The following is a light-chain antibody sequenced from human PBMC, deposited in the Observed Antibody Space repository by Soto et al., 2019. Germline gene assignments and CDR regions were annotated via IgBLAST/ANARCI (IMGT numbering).Light chain of an antibody. CDR1: QTLNNH. V-gene: IGKV1-39*01. J-gene: IGKJ4*01. CDR2: AAF. CDR3: QQSFSPLLT. Sequence: DIQMTQSPSSVSASVGDRVTITCRASQTLNNHLTWFQQKPGKAPKVLIYAAFTLQSGVPSRFSGSGSGAEFTLTISSLQPEDFATYYCQQSFSPLLTFGGGTKVEIK.